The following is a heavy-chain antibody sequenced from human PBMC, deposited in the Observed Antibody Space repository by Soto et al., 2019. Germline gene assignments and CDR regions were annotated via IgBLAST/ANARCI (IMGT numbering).Heavy chain of an antibody. CDR2: IEGSGAGA. Sequence: EVQLLESGGGLVQPGGSLRLSCAASGFTFRSYAMSWVRQAPGRGLECVSSIEGSGAGAYYADSVKGRFTISRDNSKNTLDLQMNSLRAEDTAVYYCAKGDILTGSKEGWDYWGQGTLVTVSS. CDR1: GFTFRSYA. D-gene: IGHD3-9*01. V-gene: IGHV3-23*01. CDR3: AKGDILTGSKEGWDY. J-gene: IGHJ4*02.